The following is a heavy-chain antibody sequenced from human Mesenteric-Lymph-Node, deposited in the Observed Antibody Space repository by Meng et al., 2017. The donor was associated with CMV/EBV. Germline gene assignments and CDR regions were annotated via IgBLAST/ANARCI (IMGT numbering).Heavy chain of an antibody. J-gene: IGHJ5*02. Sequence: GGSLRLSCMASGYSFSSYWIAWVRQMPGKGLEWMGIIFPGDSETRYSPSFQGQVTISADKSTGTAYLQWSSLKASDSGMYYCARRLGYCSTTSCYFGRFDPWGQGTLVTVSS. CDR2: IFPGDSET. V-gene: IGHV5-51*01. CDR3: ARRLGYCSTTSCYFGRFDP. D-gene: IGHD2-2*01. CDR1: GYSFSSYW.